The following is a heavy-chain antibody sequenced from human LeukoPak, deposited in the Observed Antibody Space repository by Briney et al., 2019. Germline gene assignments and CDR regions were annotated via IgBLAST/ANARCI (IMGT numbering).Heavy chain of an antibody. CDR3: ARTSARGAQFDY. CDR1: DGSISSYY. Sequence: SETLSLTCSVSDGSISSYYWSWIRQPAGKGLEWIGRIYSSGSTNYNPSLKTRVTMSLDTSKNQFSLNLTTVTAADTAVYYCARTSARGAQFDYWGQGTLVTVSS. D-gene: IGHD3-10*01. J-gene: IGHJ4*02. CDR2: IYSSGST. V-gene: IGHV4-4*07.